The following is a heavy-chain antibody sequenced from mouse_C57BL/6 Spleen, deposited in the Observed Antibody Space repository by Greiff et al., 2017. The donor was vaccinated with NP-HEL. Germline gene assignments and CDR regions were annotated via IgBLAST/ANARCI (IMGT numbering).Heavy chain of an antibody. V-gene: IGHV2-3*01. Sequence: VKLVESGPGLVAPSQSLSITCTVSGFSLTSYGVSWVRQPPGQGLEWLGVIRGDGSTNYHSAHISRLSISKDNSKGQAFLKLNSLQTDDTATYYCAKSFTTEGAMDYWGQRTSVTVSS. J-gene: IGHJ4*01. CDR3: AKSFTTEGAMDY. CDR2: IRGDGST. CDR1: GFSLTSYG. D-gene: IGHD1-1*01.